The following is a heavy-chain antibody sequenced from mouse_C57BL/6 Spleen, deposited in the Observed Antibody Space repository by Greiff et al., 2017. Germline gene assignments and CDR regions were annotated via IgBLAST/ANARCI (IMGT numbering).Heavy chain of an antibody. Sequence: VQLKESGPVLVKPGASVKMSCKASGYTFTDYYMNWVKQSHGKSLEWIGVINPYNGGTSYNQKFKGKATLTVDKSSSTAYMELNSLTSEDSAVYYCARSRDYGFDYWGQGTTLTVSS. CDR1: GYTFTDYY. J-gene: IGHJ2*01. CDR3: ARSRDYGFDY. V-gene: IGHV1-19*01. CDR2: INPYNGGT. D-gene: IGHD2-4*01.